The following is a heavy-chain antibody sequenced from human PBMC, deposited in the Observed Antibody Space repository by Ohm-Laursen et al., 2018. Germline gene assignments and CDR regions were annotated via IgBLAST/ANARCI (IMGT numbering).Heavy chain of an antibody. CDR3: STHASSGGY. J-gene: IGHJ4*02. Sequence: SLRLSCAASGFTFSSYGVNWVRQAPGKGLEWVAVISYDASEKYYSDSVKGRFTISRDNSKNTLYLQMNSLRADDTAVYYCSTHASSGGYWGQGTLVTVSS. D-gene: IGHD4-23*01. V-gene: IGHV3-30*03. CDR2: ISYDASEK. CDR1: GFTFSSYG.